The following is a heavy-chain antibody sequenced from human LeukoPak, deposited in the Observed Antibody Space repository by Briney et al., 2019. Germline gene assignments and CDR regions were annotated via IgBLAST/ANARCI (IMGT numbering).Heavy chain of an antibody. CDR3: AKDMSHTSSWYGVVYLYYYMDV. V-gene: IGHV3-43*02. CDR1: GFTFDDYA. J-gene: IGHJ6*03. D-gene: IGHD6-13*01. CDR2: ISGDGGRT. Sequence: GGSLRLSCAASGFTFDDYAMHWVRQAPGKGLEWVSLISGDGGRTYYADSVKGRFSISRDNSKKSLYLQINSLRTEDTAFYYCAKDMSHTSSWYGVVYLYYYMDVWGRGTTVTVSS.